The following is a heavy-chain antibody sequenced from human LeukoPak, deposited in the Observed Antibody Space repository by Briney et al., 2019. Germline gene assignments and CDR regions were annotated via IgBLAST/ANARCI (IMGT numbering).Heavy chain of an antibody. CDR2: ISYSGGTT. Sequence: GGSLRLSCASSGFTFTGYAVSWARQAPGKGLEWVSTISYSGGTTYHTDSVKGRFTISRDISKNTVYLQMNSLKAEDTAVYYCAKDGVVRGLGPYYFDSWGQGSLVTVSS. J-gene: IGHJ4*02. CDR3: AKDGVVRGLGPYYFDS. CDR1: GFTFTGYA. D-gene: IGHD3-10*01. V-gene: IGHV3-23*01.